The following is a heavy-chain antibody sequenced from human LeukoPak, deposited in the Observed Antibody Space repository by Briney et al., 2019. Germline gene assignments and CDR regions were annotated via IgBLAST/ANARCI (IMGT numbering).Heavy chain of an antibody. J-gene: IGHJ4*02. D-gene: IGHD2-2*01. V-gene: IGHV4-34*01. Sequence: SETLSLTCAVYGDSFSGYYWNWIRQPPGKGLEWIGEINHSGSSNYNPSLKSRVTISVDTSKKQFSLRLSSVTAADTAVYYCARHAPVEPPARAFDYWGQGNLVIVSS. CDR3: ARHAPVEPPARAFDY. CDR2: INHSGSS. CDR1: GDSFSGYY.